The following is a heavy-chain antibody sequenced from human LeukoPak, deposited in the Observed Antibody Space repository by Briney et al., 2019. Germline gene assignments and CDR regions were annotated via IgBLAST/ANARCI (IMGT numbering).Heavy chain of an antibody. J-gene: IGHJ5*02. V-gene: IGHV4-31*03. CDR2: IYYSGST. D-gene: IGHD6-19*01. CDR3: ARPGEQWLVPWFDP. CDR1: GGSISSGGYY. Sequence: PSETLSLTCTVSGGSISSGGYYWSWIRQHPGKGLEWIGYIYYSGSTYYNPSLKSRVTISVDTSKNQFSLKLSSVTAADTAVYYCARPGEQWLVPWFDPWGQGTLVTVSS.